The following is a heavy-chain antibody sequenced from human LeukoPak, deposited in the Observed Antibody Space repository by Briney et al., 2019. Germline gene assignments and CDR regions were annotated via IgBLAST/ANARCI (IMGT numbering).Heavy chain of an antibody. J-gene: IGHJ5*02. Sequence: GGSLRLSCAASGFTFSSYTMNWVRQAPGKGLEWVSSISTSSSYIYYADSVKGRFTISRDNARKSLYLQMNSLRAEDTAVYYCARDSEGVTGTTSWFDPWGQGTLVTVSS. V-gene: IGHV3-21*01. CDR3: ARDSEGVTGTTSWFDP. D-gene: IGHD1-7*01. CDR2: ISTSSSYI. CDR1: GFTFSSYT.